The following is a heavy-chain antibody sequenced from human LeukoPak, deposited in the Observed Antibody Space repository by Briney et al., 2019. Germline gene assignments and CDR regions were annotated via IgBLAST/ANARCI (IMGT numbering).Heavy chain of an antibody. CDR1: GFTFSSYP. Sequence: GGSLRLSCAASGFTFSSYPMNWVRQAPGMGLEWVSYISRTGSTYYAGSVKGRFTISRDNAKNSLYLQMNSLRAEDTAVYYCARAAVTLDYWGQGALVTVSS. D-gene: IGHD4-17*01. V-gene: IGHV3-48*01. CDR3: ARAAVTLDY. CDR2: ISRTGST. J-gene: IGHJ4*02.